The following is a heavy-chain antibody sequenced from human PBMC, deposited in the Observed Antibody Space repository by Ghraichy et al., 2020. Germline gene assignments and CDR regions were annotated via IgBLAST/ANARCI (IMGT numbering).Heavy chain of an antibody. V-gene: IGHV3-23*01. Sequence: GGSLRLSCAASGFTFSSYAMSWVRQAPGKGLEWVSAISGSGGSTYYADSVKGRFTISRDNSKNTLYLQMNSLRAEDTAVYYCAKVGYCSGGSCLELDYWGQGTLVTVSS. CDR2: ISGSGGST. D-gene: IGHD2-15*01. CDR3: AKVGYCSGGSCLELDY. J-gene: IGHJ4*02. CDR1: GFTFSSYA.